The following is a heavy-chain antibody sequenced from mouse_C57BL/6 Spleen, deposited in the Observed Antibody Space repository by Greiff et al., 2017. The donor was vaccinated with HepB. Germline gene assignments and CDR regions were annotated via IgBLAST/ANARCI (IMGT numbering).Heavy chain of an antibody. Sequence: EVQLQQSGAELVRPGASVKLSCTASGFNIKDDYMHWVKQRPEQGLEWIGWIDPENGDTEYASKFQGKATITADTSSNTAYLQRSSLTSEDTAVHYRTPSDYSNSFAYGGQGTRVTFSA. D-gene: IGHD2-5*01. CDR1: GFNIKDDY. CDR2: IDPENGDT. CDR3: TPSDYSNSFAY. V-gene: IGHV14-4*01. J-gene: IGHJ3*01.